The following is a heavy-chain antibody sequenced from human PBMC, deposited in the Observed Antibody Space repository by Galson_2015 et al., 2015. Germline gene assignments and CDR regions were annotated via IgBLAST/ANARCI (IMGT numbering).Heavy chain of an antibody. V-gene: IGHV1-18*04. CDR2: ISVYNGDT. D-gene: IGHD3-16*01. Sequence: SVKVSCKASGYTFTNYAINWVRQAPGQGLEWMAWISVYNGDTSYAQKFQGRVTMTTDTSTNTVYMDLRGLRSDDTAVYYCARDWGRSIMNPFFDYWGQGTLVTVSS. J-gene: IGHJ4*02. CDR3: ARDWGRSIMNPFFDY. CDR1: GYTFTNYA.